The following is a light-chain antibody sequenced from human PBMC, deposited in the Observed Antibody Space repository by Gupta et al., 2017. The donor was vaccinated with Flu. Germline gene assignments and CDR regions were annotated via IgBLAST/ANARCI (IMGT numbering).Light chain of an antibody. J-gene: IGKJ5*01. V-gene: IGKV1-39*01. CDR3: QQSDSTPPIT. CDR1: QSISSY. Sequence: SSLSASVGDRVTINCRASQSISSYLNWYQQKPGKAPKLLIYAASSLQSGVPSRFSGSGSGTDFTLTISSLQPEDFATYYCQQSDSTPPITFGQGTRLEIK. CDR2: AAS.